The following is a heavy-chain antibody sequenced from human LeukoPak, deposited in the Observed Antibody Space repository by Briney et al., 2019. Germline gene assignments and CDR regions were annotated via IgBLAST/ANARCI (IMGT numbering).Heavy chain of an antibody. CDR3: ARHPFATPFDY. CDR1: GGSISDNY. J-gene: IGHJ4*02. Sequence: SETLSLACTVSGGSISDNYWSWIRQPPGKGLEWIGYAYYSGHTNYNSSLKSRVTMSLDTSKSQFSLRLSSVTAADTAVYFCARHPFATPFDYWGPGTLVTVSS. D-gene: IGHD2-15*01. CDR2: AYYSGHT. V-gene: IGHV4-59*08.